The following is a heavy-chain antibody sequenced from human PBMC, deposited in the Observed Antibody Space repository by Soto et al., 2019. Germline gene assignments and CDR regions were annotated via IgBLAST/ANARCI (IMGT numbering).Heavy chain of an antibody. CDR3: AKAPPTGYYGMDV. CDR1: GFTFSSYG. J-gene: IGHJ6*02. V-gene: IGHV3-30*18. Sequence: GGSLRLSCAASGFTFSSYGMHWVRQAPGKGLEWVAVISYDGSNKYYADSVKGRFTISRDNSKNTLYLQMNSLRAEDTAVYYCAKAPPTGYYGMDVWGQGTTVTVSS. CDR2: ISYDGSNK.